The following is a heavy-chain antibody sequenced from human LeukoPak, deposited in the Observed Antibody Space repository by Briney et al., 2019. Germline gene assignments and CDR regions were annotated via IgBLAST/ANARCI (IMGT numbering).Heavy chain of an antibody. CDR1: GFSFRDSW. J-gene: IGHJ4*02. Sequence: GGSLRLSCAHSGFSFRDSWMSWVRQAPGKGLEWVAYINQDGREKHYVDSVKGRFTISRDNAKNSVYLQMDSLRAEDTAVYHCTKAPNRYYFDYWGLGTLVTVS. V-gene: IGHV3-7*05. CDR2: INQDGREK. CDR3: TKAPNRYYFDY. D-gene: IGHD1-14*01.